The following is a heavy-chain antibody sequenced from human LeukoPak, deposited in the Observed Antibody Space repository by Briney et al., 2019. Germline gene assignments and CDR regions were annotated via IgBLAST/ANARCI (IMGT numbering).Heavy chain of an antibody. Sequence: SETLSLTCTVSGGSISSYYWSWIRQPPGKGLEWIGYIYTSGSTNYNPSLKSRVTISVDTSKNQFSLKLSSVTAADTAVYYCASGSGSYRRFDYRGQGTLVTVSS. CDR3: ASGSGSYRRFDY. CDR1: GGSISSYY. CDR2: IYTSGST. D-gene: IGHD3-10*01. V-gene: IGHV4-4*09. J-gene: IGHJ4*02.